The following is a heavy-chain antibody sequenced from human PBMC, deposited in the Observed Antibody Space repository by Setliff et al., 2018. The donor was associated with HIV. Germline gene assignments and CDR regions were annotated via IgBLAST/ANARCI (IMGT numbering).Heavy chain of an antibody. CDR2: IYTSGST. V-gene: IGHV4-4*08. CDR3: ARDRGGHYTGSYHYMDV. Sequence: PSETLSLTCTVSGGSISSYYWSWIRQPPGKGLEWIGYIYTSGSTNYNPSLKSRVTISVDTSKNQFSLKLSSVTAADTAVYYCARDRGGHYTGSYHYMDVWGKGTTVTVSS. CDR1: GGSISSYY. J-gene: IGHJ6*03. D-gene: IGHD3-10*01.